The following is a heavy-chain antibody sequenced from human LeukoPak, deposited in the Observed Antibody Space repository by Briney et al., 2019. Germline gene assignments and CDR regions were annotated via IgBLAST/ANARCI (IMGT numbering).Heavy chain of an antibody. J-gene: IGHJ6*03. CDR1: GGSIRSSY. CDR2: FYTSGST. V-gene: IGHV4-4*07. Sequence: PSETLSLTCTVSGGSIRSSYWNWIRQPAGKGLEWIGIFYTSGSTNYNPSLKSRVTISVDTSKNQFSLKLSSVTAADTAVYYCARHVFEDFVDDYYYMDVWGKGTTVTVSS. CDR3: ARHVFEDFVDDYYYMDV. D-gene: IGHD2-15*01.